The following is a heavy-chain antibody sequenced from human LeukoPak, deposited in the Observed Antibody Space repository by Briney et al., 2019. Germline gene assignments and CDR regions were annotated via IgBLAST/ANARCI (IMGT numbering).Heavy chain of an antibody. D-gene: IGHD5-24*01. V-gene: IGHV4-59*12. CDR2: IYYSGST. Sequence: SETLSLTCTVSGGSISSYYWSWIRQPPGKGLEWIGYIYYSGSTNYNPSLKSRVTISVDTSKNQFSLKLSSVTAADTAVYYCAREVETATLYWGQGTLVTVSS. CDR3: AREVETATLY. CDR1: GGSISSYY. J-gene: IGHJ4*02.